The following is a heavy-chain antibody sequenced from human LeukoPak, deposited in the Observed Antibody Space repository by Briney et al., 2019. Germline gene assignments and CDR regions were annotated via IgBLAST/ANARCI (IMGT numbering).Heavy chain of an antibody. Sequence: GGSLRLSCEASGFTFRNYWMIWVRQAPGKGLEWVSYISSGSSSIYYADSVKGRFTISRDNADNSLYLQMNSLRDEDTAVYYCARGRATGRSGGDSWGQGTLVTVSS. CDR2: ISSGSSSI. CDR1: GFTFRNYW. J-gene: IGHJ4*02. CDR3: ARGRATGRSGGDS. D-gene: IGHD3-9*01. V-gene: IGHV3-48*02.